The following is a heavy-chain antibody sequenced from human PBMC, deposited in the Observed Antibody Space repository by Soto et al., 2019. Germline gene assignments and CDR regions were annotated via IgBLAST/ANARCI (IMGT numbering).Heavy chain of an antibody. CDR1: GGSISSYY. Sequence: QVQLQESGPGLVKPSETLSLTCTVSGGSISSYYWSWIRQPPGKGLGWIGYIYYSGSTNYNSSHKSRVTISVDTSKNQFSLKLSSVTAADTAVYYCARRWGTTFDYWGQGTLVTVSS. D-gene: IGHD3-16*01. J-gene: IGHJ4*02. CDR3: ARRWGTTFDY. CDR2: IYYSGST. V-gene: IGHV4-59*08.